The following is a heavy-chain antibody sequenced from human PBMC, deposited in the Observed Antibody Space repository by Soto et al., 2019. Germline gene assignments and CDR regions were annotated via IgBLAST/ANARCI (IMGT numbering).Heavy chain of an antibody. Sequence: EVQLVESGGGLVKPGGSLRLSCAASGFTLSDVWLNWVRQAPGKGLEWVGRIKSRIDGGTTDFAALVRGRFAISRDESQNTVYLEINSLQIEDTAVYYCTTDSHLSTTLVRFDFGGHGTLVTVSS. CDR2: IKSRIDGGTT. D-gene: IGHD2-8*02. CDR1: GFTLSDVW. CDR3: TTDSHLSTTLVRFDF. J-gene: IGHJ4*01. V-gene: IGHV3-15*07.